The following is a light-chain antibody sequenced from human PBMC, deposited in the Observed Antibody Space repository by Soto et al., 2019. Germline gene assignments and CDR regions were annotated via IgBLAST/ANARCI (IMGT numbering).Light chain of an antibody. CDR3: QSYDNSLSGLYV. CDR2: ANT. J-gene: IGLJ1*01. Sequence: QPVLTQPPSVSGAPGQRVTISCTGSSSNIGAGYDVHWYQQLPGTAPKLLIYANTNRPSGVPDRFSGSKSGTSASLAITGLQAEDEADYYCQSYDNSLSGLYVFGTGTKVTVL. CDR1: SSNIGAGYD. V-gene: IGLV1-40*01.